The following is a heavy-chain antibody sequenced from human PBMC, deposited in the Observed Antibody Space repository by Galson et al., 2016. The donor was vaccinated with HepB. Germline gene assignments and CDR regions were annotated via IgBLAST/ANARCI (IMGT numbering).Heavy chain of an antibody. CDR3: ARGRGHGGKDDVSDI. CDR1: GFTFSSYS. V-gene: IGHV3-21*01. D-gene: IGHD4-23*01. Sequence: SLRLSCAASGFTFSSYSMNWVRQAPGKGLEWVSSISSASNYIYYADSVKGRFTISRDNAKNSLYLQMNSLRAEDAAVYYCARGRGHGGKDDVSDIWGQGTMVTVSS. CDR2: ISSASNYI. J-gene: IGHJ3*02.